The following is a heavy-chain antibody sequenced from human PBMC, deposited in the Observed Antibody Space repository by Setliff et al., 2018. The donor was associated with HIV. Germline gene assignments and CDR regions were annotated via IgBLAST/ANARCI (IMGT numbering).Heavy chain of an antibody. D-gene: IGHD3-22*01. J-gene: IGHJ2*01. CDR2: IYSSERP. Sequence: SETLSLTCNVSGGSVSRHYWSWIRQPPGKGLEWIGNIYSSERPDYNPSLKSRVTISIDTSKNQFSLNLTSVTAADTAIYYCARLIYESNLYFTPGGPLYFDLWGRGTLVTVS. V-gene: IGHV4-59*02. CDR3: ARLIYESNLYFTPGGPLYFDL. CDR1: GGSVSRHY.